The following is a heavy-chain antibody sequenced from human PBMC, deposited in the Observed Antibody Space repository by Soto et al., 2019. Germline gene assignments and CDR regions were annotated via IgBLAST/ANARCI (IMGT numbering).Heavy chain of an antibody. CDR3: ARYSLSYYYYYGMDV. D-gene: IGHD6-13*01. V-gene: IGHV1-8*01. Sequence: ASVKVSCKASGYTFTSYDINWVRQATGQGLEWMGWMNPNSGNTGYAQKFQGRVTTTRNTSISTAYMELSSLRSEDTAVYYCARYSLSYYYYYGMDVWGQGTTVTVSS. J-gene: IGHJ6*02. CDR1: GYTFTSYD. CDR2: MNPNSGNT.